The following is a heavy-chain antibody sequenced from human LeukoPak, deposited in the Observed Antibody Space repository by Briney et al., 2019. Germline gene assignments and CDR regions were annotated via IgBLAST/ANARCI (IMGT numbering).Heavy chain of an antibody. CDR2: IGDSGANA. J-gene: IGHJ4*02. V-gene: IGHV3-23*01. D-gene: IGHD3-3*01. CDR3: AKADDFWSDFDY. Sequence: GGSLRLSCAVSGFTFSTYAMSWVRKAPGKGLEWVSGIGDSGANAYYVDSVKGRFTISRDNSRNTLFLQMNSLRAEDTALYFCAKADDFWSDFDYWGQGTLVTVSS. CDR1: GFTFSTYA.